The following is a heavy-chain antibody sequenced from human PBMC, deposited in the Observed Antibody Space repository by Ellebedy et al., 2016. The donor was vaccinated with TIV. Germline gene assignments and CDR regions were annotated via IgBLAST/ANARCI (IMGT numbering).Heavy chain of an antibody. J-gene: IGHJ6*02. CDR2: ISPSGDST. V-gene: IGHV1-46*01. Sequence: ASVKVSCKGSGYTFTYYALNWVRQAPGQGLEWMGIISPSGDSTSYAQKFQGRVSVTRDTSTSTVSLELSSLRSEDTAVYYCARACVGDCSYGMDVWGQGTMVTVSS. CDR1: GYTFTYYA. D-gene: IGHD2-21*02. CDR3: ARACVGDCSYGMDV.